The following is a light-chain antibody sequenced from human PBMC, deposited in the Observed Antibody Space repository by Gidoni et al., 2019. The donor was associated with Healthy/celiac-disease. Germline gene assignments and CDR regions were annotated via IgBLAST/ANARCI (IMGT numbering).Light chain of an antibody. J-gene: IGKJ4*01. CDR3: QQRSYWTPLT. CDR2: DAS. V-gene: IGKV3-11*01. Sequence: DIVLTQSPATLSLSPGERDTLSCRGSQSVSSYLAWYQQKPGQAPRLLIYDASNSTNGIPARFSGSGSATDFTLTISSLEPQDFAVSYCQQRSYWTPLTFGGGTKVEIK. CDR1: QSVSSY.